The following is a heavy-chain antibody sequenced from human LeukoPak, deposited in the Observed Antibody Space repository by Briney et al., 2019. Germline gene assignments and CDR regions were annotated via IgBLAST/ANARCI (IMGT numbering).Heavy chain of an antibody. Sequence: SETLSLTCAVYGGSFSGYYWSWIRQHPGKGLEWIGSIYYSGSTYYNPSLKSRVTISVDTSKNQFSLKLSSVTAADTAVYYCARGGSDSNGYYLIYYWGQGTLLAVSS. CDR1: GGSFSGYY. D-gene: IGHD3-22*01. V-gene: IGHV4-31*11. CDR3: ARGGSDSNGYYLIYY. CDR2: IYYSGST. J-gene: IGHJ4*02.